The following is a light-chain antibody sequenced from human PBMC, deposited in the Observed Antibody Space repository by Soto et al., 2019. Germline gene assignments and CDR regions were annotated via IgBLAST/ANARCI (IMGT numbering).Light chain of an antibody. J-gene: IGLJ3*02. CDR1: TIAVGAYNH. V-gene: IGLV2-14*01. CDR2: GVS. Sequence: QSALTQPASVSGSPGQSITISCTGTTIAVGAYNHVSWYQQHPGNAPKLMIYGVSNRPSGISNRFSGSKSGNTASLTISGLQAEDEADYYCNSYTSSRTLVFGGGTKLTVL. CDR3: NSYTSSRTLV.